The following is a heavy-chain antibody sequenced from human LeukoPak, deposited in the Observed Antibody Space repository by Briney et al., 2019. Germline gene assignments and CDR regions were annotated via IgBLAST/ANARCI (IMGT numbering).Heavy chain of an antibody. D-gene: IGHD3-10*01. V-gene: IGHV4-61*01. CDR3: AGHYYGSGGGFDH. CDR2: IYYSGST. CDR1: GGSISSSSYY. Sequence: SETLSLTCTVSGGSISSSSYYWSWIRQPPGKGLEWIGYIYYSGSTNYNPSLKSRVTISLDTSKNQFSLKLSSVTAEDTAVYYCAGHYYGSGGGFDHWGQGALVTVSS. J-gene: IGHJ4*02.